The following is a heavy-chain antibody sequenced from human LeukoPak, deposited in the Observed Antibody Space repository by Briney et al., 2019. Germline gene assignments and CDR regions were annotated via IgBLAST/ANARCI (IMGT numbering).Heavy chain of an antibody. D-gene: IGHD3-10*01. J-gene: IGHJ4*02. V-gene: IGHV3-30*02. Sequence: GGSLRLSCAASGFTFSNYGMHWVRQAPGKGLEWVAFIRYDASGKYYVDSVKGRFTVSRDNSKNTLYLQMNSLRAVDTAVYYRAKGGYYGSGELDYWGQGTLVTVSS. CDR2: IRYDASGK. CDR3: AKGGYYGSGELDY. CDR1: GFTFSNYG.